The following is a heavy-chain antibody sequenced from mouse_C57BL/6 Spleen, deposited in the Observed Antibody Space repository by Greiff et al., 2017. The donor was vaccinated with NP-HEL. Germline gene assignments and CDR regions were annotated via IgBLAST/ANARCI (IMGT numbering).Heavy chain of an antibody. CDR1: GYSITSGYY. D-gene: IGHD4-1*01. J-gene: IGHJ1*03. CDR2: ISYDGSN. V-gene: IGHV3-6*01. Sequence: ESGPGLVKPSQSLSLTCSVTGYSITSGYYWNWIRQFPGNKLEWMGYISYDGSNNYNPSLKNRISITRDTSKNQCFLKLNSVTTEDTATYYGARLGRYFDVWGTGTTVTVSS. CDR3: ARLGRYFDV.